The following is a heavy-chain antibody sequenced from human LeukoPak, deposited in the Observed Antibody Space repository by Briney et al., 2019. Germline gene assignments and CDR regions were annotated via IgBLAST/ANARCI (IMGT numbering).Heavy chain of an antibody. J-gene: IGHJ5*02. CDR2: IYYSGST. CDR3: ARVDCSSTSCYTVGWFDP. Sequence: SETLSLTCTVSGGSSSSYYWSWIRQPPGKGLEWIGYIYYSGSTNYNPSLKSRVTISVDTSKNQFSLKLSSVTAADTAVYYCARVDCSSTSCYTVGWFDPWGQGTLVTVSS. CDR1: GGSSSSYY. D-gene: IGHD2-2*02. V-gene: IGHV4-59*01.